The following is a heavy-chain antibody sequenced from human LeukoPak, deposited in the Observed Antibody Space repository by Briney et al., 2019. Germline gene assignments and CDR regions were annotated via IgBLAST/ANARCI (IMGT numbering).Heavy chain of an antibody. CDR1: GFTFTSYS. J-gene: IGHJ5*02. V-gene: IGHV3-30*04. CDR3: ARDVSLYGGKSGWFDP. Sequence: GGSLRLSCPASGFTFTSYSMNWVRQPPGRGLEWVAISAHDGTSAQYADSVKGRFTSSRDNSRNTVSLQMDTLRPEDTAICYCARDVSLYGGKSGWFDPWGEGTLVSVSS. CDR2: SAHDGTSA. D-gene: IGHD4/OR15-4a*01.